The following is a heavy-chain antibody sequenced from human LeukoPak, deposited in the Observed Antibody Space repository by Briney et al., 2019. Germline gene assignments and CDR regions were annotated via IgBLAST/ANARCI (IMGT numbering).Heavy chain of an antibody. V-gene: IGHV3-21*04. CDR2: VSSCSGYR. CDR1: GISFSSDG. CDR3: ARDSGHTVTNEHFEN. J-gene: IGHJ1*01. D-gene: IGHD1-14*01. Sequence: PGGSLTLSRTVSGISFSSDGMYWFRLAPAIGKELVSSVSSCSGYRSYADSVKNRFTISRDDAQKTLFLQINALRVDDSAVYYCARDSGHTVTNEHFENWGQGTLLTVSS.